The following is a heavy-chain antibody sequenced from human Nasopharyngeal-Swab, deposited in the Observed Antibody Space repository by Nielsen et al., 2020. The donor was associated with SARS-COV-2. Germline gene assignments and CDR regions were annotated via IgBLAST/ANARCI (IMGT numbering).Heavy chain of an antibody. CDR3: ARSYYGAYYYGMDA. CDR2: ISYDGSNK. J-gene: IGHJ6*02. V-gene: IGHV3-30-3*01. D-gene: IGHD4-17*01. CDR1: GFTFSSYA. Sequence: GESLKISCAASGFTFSSYAMHWVRQAPGKGLEWVAVISYDGSNKYYADSVKGRFTISRDNSKNTLYLQMNSLRAEDTAVYYCARSYYGAYYYGMDAWGQGTTVTVSS.